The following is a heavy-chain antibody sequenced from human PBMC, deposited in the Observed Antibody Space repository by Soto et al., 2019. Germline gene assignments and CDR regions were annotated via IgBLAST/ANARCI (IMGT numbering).Heavy chain of an antibody. CDR1: DDSVSSGDYY. J-gene: IGHJ5*02. Sequence: PSETLSLTCSVSDDSVSSGDYYWSWIRQPPGKGLEWTGHVYFSGSTNYIPSLKSRLTMSVDTAKNQFSLKLNSVTAADTAVYYCARIPVDTYMIYWSDPWGQGTQVTVS. CDR2: VYFSGST. V-gene: IGHV4-61*08. CDR3: ARIPVDTYMIYWSDP. D-gene: IGHD3-16*01.